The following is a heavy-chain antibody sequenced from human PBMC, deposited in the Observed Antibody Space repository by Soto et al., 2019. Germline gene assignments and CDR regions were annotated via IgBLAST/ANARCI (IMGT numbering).Heavy chain of an antibody. CDR3: ARRYSSSWTRYYYMDV. J-gene: IGHJ6*03. CDR2: MNPNSGNT. Sequence: ASVKVSCKASGYTFTSYDINWVRQATGQGLECMGWMNPNSGNTGYAQKFQGRVTMTRNTSISTAYMELSSLRSEDTAVYYCARRYSSSWTRYYYMDVWGKGTTVTVSS. CDR1: GYTFTSYD. D-gene: IGHD6-13*01. V-gene: IGHV1-8*01.